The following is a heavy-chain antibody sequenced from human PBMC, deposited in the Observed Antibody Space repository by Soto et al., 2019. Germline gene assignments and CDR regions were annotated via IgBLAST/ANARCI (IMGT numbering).Heavy chain of an antibody. CDR1: GFSFDKYG. J-gene: IGHJ4*02. V-gene: IGHV3-30*18. Sequence: QVQLLESGGGVVHPGRSLRLSCAASGFSFDKYGMHWVRQVPGKGLEWVAVISYDGSYTSYIDSVKGRFTISRDNSKNTLYLQMNSLRREDTATYYCAKDRDNSWYYFVSWGQGTLFTVSS. CDR3: AKDRDNSWYYFVS. D-gene: IGHD2-21*02. CDR2: ISYDGSYT.